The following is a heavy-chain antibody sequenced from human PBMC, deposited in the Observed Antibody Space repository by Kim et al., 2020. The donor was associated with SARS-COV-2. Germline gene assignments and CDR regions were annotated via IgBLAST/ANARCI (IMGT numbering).Heavy chain of an antibody. J-gene: IGHJ4*02. CDR2: ISSSSTTI. V-gene: IGHV3-48*02. CDR1: GFTFSSYS. Sequence: GGSLRLSCAASGFTFSSYSMNWVRQAPGKGLEWVSYISSSSTTIYYADSVRGRYTISRDIAKHSLYLQMNSLRDEDTAVYYCARDLGSIGPLGFDYWGEGTLVTVSS. CDR3: ARDLGSIGPLGFDY. D-gene: IGHD6-19*01.